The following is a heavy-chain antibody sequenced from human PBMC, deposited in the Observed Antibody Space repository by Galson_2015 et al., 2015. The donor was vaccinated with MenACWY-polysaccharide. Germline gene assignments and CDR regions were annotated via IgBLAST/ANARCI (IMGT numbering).Heavy chain of an antibody. J-gene: IGHJ4*02. D-gene: IGHD1-14*01. CDR3: ALNRRGGDDY. CDR2: ISSGSAGST. CDR1: GFAFSSYR. V-gene: IGHV3-23*01. Sequence: SLRLSCAASGFAFSSYRMNWVRQAPGKGLEWVSYISSGSAGSTYYADSVKGRFTISRDNSKNTLYLQMNSLRAEDTAVYYRALNRRGGDDYWGQGTLVTVSS.